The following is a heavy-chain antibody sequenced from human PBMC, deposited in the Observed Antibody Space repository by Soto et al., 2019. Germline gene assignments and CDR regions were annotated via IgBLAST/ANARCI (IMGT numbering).Heavy chain of an antibody. J-gene: IGHJ4*02. V-gene: IGHV3-15*07. CDR3: TTDPVTMIVVVPSSG. CDR1: GFTFSNAW. D-gene: IGHD3-22*01. Sequence: GGSLRLSCAASGFTFSNAWMNWVRQAPGKGLEWVGRIKSKTDGGTTDYAAPVKGRFTISRDDSKNTLYLQMNSLKTEDTAVYYCTTDPVTMIVVVPSSGWGQGTRSPSPQ. CDR2: IKSKTDGGTT.